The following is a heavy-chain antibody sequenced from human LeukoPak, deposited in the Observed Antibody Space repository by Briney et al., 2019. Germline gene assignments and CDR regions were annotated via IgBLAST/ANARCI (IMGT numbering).Heavy chain of an antibody. CDR1: GGSISSSSYY. CDR3: ASNPIVVVPAATRTGYYFDY. CDR2: IYYSGST. D-gene: IGHD2-2*01. J-gene: IGHJ4*02. Sequence: PSETLSLTCTVSGGSISSSSYYWGWIRQPPGKGLEWIGSIYYSGSTYYNPSLKSRVTISVDTSKNQFSLKLSSVTAADTAVYYCASNPIVVVPAATRTGYYFDYWGQGTLVTVSS. V-gene: IGHV4-39*01.